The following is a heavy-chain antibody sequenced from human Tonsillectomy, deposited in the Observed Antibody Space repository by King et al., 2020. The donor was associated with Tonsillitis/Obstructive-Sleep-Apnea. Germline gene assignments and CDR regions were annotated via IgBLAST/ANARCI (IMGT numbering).Heavy chain of an antibody. CDR2: ISAYNGNT. D-gene: IGHD3-22*01. CDR1: GYTFTSYG. Sequence: QLVQSGAEVKKPGASVKVSCKASGYTFTSYGISWVRQAPGQGLEWMGWISAYNGNTNYAQKLQGRVTMTTETSTSTAYMELRSLRSDDTAVYYCARGRILIDYYDSSGYLGYWGQGTLVTVSS. J-gene: IGHJ4*02. V-gene: IGHV1-18*01. CDR3: ARGRILIDYYDSSGYLGY.